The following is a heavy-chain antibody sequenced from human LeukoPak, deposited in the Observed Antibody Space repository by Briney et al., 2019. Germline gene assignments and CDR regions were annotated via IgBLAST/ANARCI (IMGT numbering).Heavy chain of an antibody. CDR3: AKFGLSSGMIVGEDDY. V-gene: IGHV3-23*01. D-gene: IGHD3-10*01. CDR1: GFTFGSYA. CDR2: ISGGGGST. Sequence: GGSLRLSCAASGFTFGSYAMSWVRQAPGKGLEWVSGISGGGGSTVYADSVKGRFTISRDNSKNTLYLQMNSLRAEDTAVYYCAKFGLSSGMIVGEDDYWGQGTLVTVSS. J-gene: IGHJ4*02.